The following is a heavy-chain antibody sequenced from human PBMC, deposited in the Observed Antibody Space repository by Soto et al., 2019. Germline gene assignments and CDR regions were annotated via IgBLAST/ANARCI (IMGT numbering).Heavy chain of an antibody. CDR3: ARDYYYDSSGYYHWYFDL. V-gene: IGHV1-69*12. D-gene: IGHD3-22*01. CDR1: GGTFSSYA. J-gene: IGHJ2*01. Sequence: QVQLVQSGAEVKKPGSSVKVSCKASGGTFSSYAISWVRQAPGQGLEWMGGIIPIFGTANYAQKFQGRVTITADESTSTAYMELSSLRSEDTAVYYCARDYYYDSSGYYHWYFDLWGRGTLVTVSS. CDR2: IIPIFGTA.